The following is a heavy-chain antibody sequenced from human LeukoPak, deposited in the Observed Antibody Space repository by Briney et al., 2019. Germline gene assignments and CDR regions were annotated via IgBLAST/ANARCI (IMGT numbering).Heavy chain of an antibody. CDR2: INSDGTST. V-gene: IGHV3-74*01. CDR1: GLTFTSYW. J-gene: IGHJ4*02. Sequence: GGSLRLSCAASGLTFTSYWMHWVRQAPGKGLVWVSRINSDGTSTSYADSVKGRFTISRDNAKNTLYLQMNSLRAEDTAVYYCARWADYGGNSGYDYWGQGTLVTVSS. D-gene: IGHD4-23*01. CDR3: ARWADYGGNSGYDY.